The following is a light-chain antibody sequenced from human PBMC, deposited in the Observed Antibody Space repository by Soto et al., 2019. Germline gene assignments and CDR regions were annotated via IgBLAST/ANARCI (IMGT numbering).Light chain of an antibody. CDR3: QQYNAWPWT. Sequence: ETLLTQSPGTLSVSPGERVTLSCRATQKIDNKLAWYQQRPGQVPRLLMFGASTRATDTPTRFSGSGSGTDFTLTITGLQSEEFAVYYCQQYNAWPWTFGQGTKVDIK. CDR1: QKIDNK. CDR2: GAS. J-gene: IGKJ1*01. V-gene: IGKV3-15*01.